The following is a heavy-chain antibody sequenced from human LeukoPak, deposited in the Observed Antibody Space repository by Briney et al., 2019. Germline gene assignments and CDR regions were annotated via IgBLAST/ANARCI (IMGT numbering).Heavy chain of an antibody. CDR2: IYYSGST. J-gene: IGHJ4*02. CDR1: GGSISSYY. D-gene: IGHD6-19*01. CDR3: ASASSSSGPLVFDY. V-gene: IGHV4-59*08. Sequence: SETLSLTCTVSGGSISSYYWSWIRQPPGKGLEWIGYIYYSGSTNYNPSLKSRVTISVDTSKNQFSLKLSSVTAADTAVYYCASASSSSGPLVFDYWGQGTLVTVSS.